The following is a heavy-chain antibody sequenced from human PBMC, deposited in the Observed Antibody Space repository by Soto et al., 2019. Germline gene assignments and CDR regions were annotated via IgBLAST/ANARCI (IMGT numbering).Heavy chain of an antibody. J-gene: IGHJ6*02. CDR3: ARGHSSGWYYYYGMDV. V-gene: IGHV4-4*07. Sequence: SETLSLTCTVSGGSISSCYWSWIRQPAGKGLEWIGRIYTSGSTNYNPSLKSRVTMSVDTSKNQFSLKLSSVTAADTAVYYCARGHSSGWYYYYGMDVWGQGTTVTVSS. D-gene: IGHD6-19*01. CDR2: IYTSGST. CDR1: GGSISSCY.